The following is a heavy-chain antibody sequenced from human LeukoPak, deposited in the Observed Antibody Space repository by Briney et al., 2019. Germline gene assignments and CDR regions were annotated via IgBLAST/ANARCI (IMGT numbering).Heavy chain of an antibody. V-gene: IGHV4-59*01. D-gene: IGHD3-16*01. CDR1: GASISSYY. Sequence: NTSETLSLTCTVSGASISSYYWSWIRQPPGKGLEWIGYIYYSGSTNYNPSLKSRVTISVDTSKNQFSLKLTSVTAADTAVYYCARSVGWGAAFHIWGQGTMVTVSS. J-gene: IGHJ3*02. CDR2: IYYSGST. CDR3: ARSVGWGAAFHI.